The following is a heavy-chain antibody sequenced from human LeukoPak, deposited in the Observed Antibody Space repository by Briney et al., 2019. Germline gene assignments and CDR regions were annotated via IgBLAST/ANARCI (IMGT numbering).Heavy chain of an antibody. V-gene: IGHV3-7*04. CDR3: ARGGPVYSSSWYWFDP. CDR2: IKQDGDEK. D-gene: IGHD6-13*01. J-gene: IGHJ5*02. CDR1: GFTFSSFW. Sequence: GGSLRLSCAASGFTFSSFWMSWVRQTPGKGLEWVAHIKQDGDEKSYVDSVKGRFTISRDNAKNSLYLQMNSLRAEDTAVYYCARGGPVYSSSWYWFDPWGQGTLVTVSS.